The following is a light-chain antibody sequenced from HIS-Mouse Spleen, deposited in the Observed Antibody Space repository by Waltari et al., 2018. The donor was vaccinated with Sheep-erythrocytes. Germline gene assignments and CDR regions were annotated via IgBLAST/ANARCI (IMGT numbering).Light chain of an antibody. Sequence: QSVLTQPPPVSEAPSQMVTISCSGSSSNIGNNAVTWYQQLPGKAPKLLIYYDDLLPSGVSDRFSGSKSGTSASLAISGLQSEDEADYYCAAWDDSLNGWVFGGGTKLTVL. CDR2: YDD. J-gene: IGLJ3*02. CDR3: AAWDDSLNGWV. CDR1: SSNIGNNA. V-gene: IGLV1-36*01.